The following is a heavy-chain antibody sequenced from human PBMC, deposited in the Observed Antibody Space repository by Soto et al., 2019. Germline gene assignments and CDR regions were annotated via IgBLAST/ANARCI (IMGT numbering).Heavy chain of an antibody. V-gene: IGHV4-61*01. CDR2: IYYSGST. D-gene: IGHD6-6*01. CDR3: ARIIAARFDY. Sequence: PSETLSLTCTVSGGSVSSGSYYWSWIRQPPGKGVEWIGYIYYSGSTNYNPSLKSRVTISVDTSKNQFSLKLSSVTAADTAVYYCARIIAARFDYWGQGTLVTVSS. CDR1: GGSVSSGSYY. J-gene: IGHJ4*02.